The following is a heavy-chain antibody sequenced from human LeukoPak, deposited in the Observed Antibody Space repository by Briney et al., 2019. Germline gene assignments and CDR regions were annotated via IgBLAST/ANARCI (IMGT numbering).Heavy chain of an antibody. CDR2: IYYSGTT. D-gene: IGHD4-17*01. V-gene: IGHV4-39*07. Sequence: PSETLSLTCTVSGGSISSSGNYWVWIRQPPGKGLEWIASIYYSGTTYYNPSLKSRVTMSVDTSKNQFSLKLSSVTAADTAVYYCARDSDYYGDYEKVFDYWGQGTLVTVSS. CDR3: ARDSDYYGDYEKVFDY. CDR1: GGSISSSGNY. J-gene: IGHJ4*02.